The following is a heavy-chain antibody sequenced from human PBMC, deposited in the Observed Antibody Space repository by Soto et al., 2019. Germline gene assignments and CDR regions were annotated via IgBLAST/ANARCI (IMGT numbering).Heavy chain of an antibody. CDR2: IYYAGTT. J-gene: IGHJ4*02. D-gene: IGHD3-22*01. CDR3: ARLGRYYQAFDS. CDR1: DGSFNPNY. V-gene: IGHV4-59*08. Sequence: TSETLSLTCTVSDGSFNPNYWGWIRQPPGNVLEWVGYIYYAGTTTYNPSLNGRATISLDTSANQFSLKVRSVSASYTAVYYCARLGRYYQAFDSWGQGTLVTVSS.